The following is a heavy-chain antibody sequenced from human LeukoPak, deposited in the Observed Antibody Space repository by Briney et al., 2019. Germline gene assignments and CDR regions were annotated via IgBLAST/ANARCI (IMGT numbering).Heavy chain of an antibody. Sequence: GRSLRLSCAASGFTFDDYAMHWVRQAPGKGLEWVSGISWNSGSIGYADSVKGRFTISRDNAKNSLYLQMNSLRAEDTALYYCAKDKGSGSYEMNFDYWGQGTLVTVSS. CDR1: GFTFDDYA. D-gene: IGHD1-26*01. V-gene: IGHV3-9*01. CDR2: ISWNSGSI. CDR3: AKDKGSGSYEMNFDY. J-gene: IGHJ4*02.